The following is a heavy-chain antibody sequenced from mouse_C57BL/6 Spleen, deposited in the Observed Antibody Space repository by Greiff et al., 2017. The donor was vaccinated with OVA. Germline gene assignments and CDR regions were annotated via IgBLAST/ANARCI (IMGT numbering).Heavy chain of an antibody. J-gene: IGHJ2*01. CDR2: IDPETGGT. CDR3: TRDHYYGSSYDFDY. D-gene: IGHD1-1*01. Sequence: QVQLKQSGAELVRPGASVTLSCKASGYTFTDYEMHWVKQTPVHGLEWIGAIDPETGGTAYNQKFKGKAILTADKSSSTAYMELRSLTSEDSAVYYCTRDHYYGSSYDFDYWGQGTTLTVSS. V-gene: IGHV1-15*01. CDR1: GYTFTDYE.